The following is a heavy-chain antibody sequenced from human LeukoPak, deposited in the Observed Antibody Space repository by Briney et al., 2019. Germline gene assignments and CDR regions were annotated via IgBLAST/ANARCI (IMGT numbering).Heavy chain of an antibody. J-gene: IGHJ4*02. CDR1: GFTVSSNY. CDR3: AGGYSYGYMNY. CDR2: IYSGGST. Sequence: GGSLRLSCAASGFTVSSNYMTWVRQTPGKGLEWVSVIYSGGSTYYADSVKGRFTISRDKSKNTLFLQMNSLRAEDTAVYYCAGGYSYGYMNYWGQGTLVTVSS. V-gene: IGHV3-66*01. D-gene: IGHD5-18*01.